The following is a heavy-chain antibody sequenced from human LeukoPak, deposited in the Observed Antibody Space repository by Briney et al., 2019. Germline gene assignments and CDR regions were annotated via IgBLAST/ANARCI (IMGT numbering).Heavy chain of an antibody. J-gene: IGHJ6*03. CDR1: GFTFSSYS. Sequence: PGGSLRLSCAASGFTFSSYSMNWVRQAPGKGLEWVSSISSSSSYIYYADSVKGRFTISRDNAKNSLYLQMNSLRAEDTAVYYCARDPFTGSGYLGYYYYYMDVWGKGTTVTVSS. D-gene: IGHD3-3*01. CDR3: ARDPFTGSGYLGYYYYYMDV. V-gene: IGHV3-21*01. CDR2: ISSSSSYI.